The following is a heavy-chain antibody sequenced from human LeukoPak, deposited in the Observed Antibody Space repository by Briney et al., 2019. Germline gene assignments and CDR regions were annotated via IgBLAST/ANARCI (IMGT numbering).Heavy chain of an antibody. V-gene: IGHV4-59*01. J-gene: IGHJ3*02. D-gene: IGHD4-23*01. Sequence: SETLSLTCTVSGGSISSYYWSWIRQPPGKGLEWIGYIYYSGSTNYNPSLKGRVTISVDTSKNQFSLKLSSVTAADTAVYYCARELGGNSLAFDIWGQGTMDTVSS. CDR2: IYYSGST. CDR1: GGSISSYY. CDR3: ARELGGNSLAFDI.